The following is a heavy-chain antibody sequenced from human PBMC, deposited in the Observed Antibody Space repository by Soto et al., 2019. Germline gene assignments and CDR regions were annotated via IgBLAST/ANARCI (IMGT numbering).Heavy chain of an antibody. CDR3: ARAQRRDYDFWSGYSQGFDY. D-gene: IGHD3-3*01. CDR1: GYTFTLYA. J-gene: IGHJ4*02. Sequence: ASVKVSCKASGYTFTLYAMHWVRQAPGQRLVWMGWINAANGNTKSSQKFQGRVTFTRDTSASTGYMELSTLNSAATAVYYCARAQRRDYDFWSGYSQGFDYWGQGTPVTVSS. V-gene: IGHV1-3*01. CDR2: INAANGNT.